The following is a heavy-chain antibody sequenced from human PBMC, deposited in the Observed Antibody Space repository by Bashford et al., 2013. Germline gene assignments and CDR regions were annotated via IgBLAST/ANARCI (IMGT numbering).Heavy chain of an antibody. CDR2: INPHSGVT. CDR1: GFTFTGYY. V-gene: IGHV1-2*02. Sequence: ASVKVSCKASGFTFTGYYMHWVRQAPGQGLEWMGWINPHSGVTYFAQKFQGRVTLTRDTSVNTAYMELSRLKFDDTAVYYCARDWSPVVVTATYFDHWGQGTLVTVSS. D-gene: IGHD2-21*02. CDR3: ARDWSPVVVTATYFDH. J-gene: IGHJ4*02.